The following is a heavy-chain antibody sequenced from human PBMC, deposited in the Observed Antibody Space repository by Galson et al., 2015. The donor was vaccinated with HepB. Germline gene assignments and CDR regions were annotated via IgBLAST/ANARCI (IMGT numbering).Heavy chain of an antibody. Sequence: SPRLSCAASGFTFSGYWLHWVRQVPGKGLGGGARIFSGAVTTNYADSVKGRFTISTDNAKNTLYLQMNSLGDEDTAVYYCTRGGFGVRNAFDIWGQGTMVTVSS. D-gene: IGHD3-16*01. V-gene: IGHV3-74*01. CDR1: GFTFSGYW. J-gene: IGHJ3*02. CDR3: TRGGFGVRNAFDI. CDR2: IFSGAVTT.